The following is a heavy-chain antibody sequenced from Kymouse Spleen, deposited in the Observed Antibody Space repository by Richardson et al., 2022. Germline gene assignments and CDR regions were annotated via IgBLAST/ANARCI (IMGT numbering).Heavy chain of an antibody. CDR2: ISSSSSTI. Sequence: EVQLVESGGGLVQPGGSLRLSCAASGFTFSSYSMNWVRQAPGKGLEWVSYISSSSSTIYYADSVKGRFTISRDNAKNSLYLQMNSLRDEDTAVYYCARPLRITGTPYYYYYGMDVWGQGTTVTVSS. D-gene: IGHD1-7*01. J-gene: IGHJ6*02. CDR3: ARPLRITGTPYYYYYGMDV. CDR1: GFTFSSYS. V-gene: IGHV3-48*02.